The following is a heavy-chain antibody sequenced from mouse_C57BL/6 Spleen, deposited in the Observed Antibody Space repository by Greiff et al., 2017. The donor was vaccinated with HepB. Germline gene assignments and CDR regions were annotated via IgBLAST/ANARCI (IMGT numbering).Heavy chain of an antibody. CDR2: INPSNGGT. D-gene: IGHD3-2*02. CDR1: GYTFTSYW. Sequence: QVQLQQPGTELVKPGASVKLSCKASGYTFTSYWIRWVKQRPGQGLEWIGNINPSNGGTNYNEKFKSKDTMTADKSSSTAYMQLSSLTAENSAVYYCARRDSSGYDGDAMDYWGQGTSLTVSS. CDR3: ARRDSSGYDGDAMDY. J-gene: IGHJ4*01. V-gene: IGHV1-53*01.